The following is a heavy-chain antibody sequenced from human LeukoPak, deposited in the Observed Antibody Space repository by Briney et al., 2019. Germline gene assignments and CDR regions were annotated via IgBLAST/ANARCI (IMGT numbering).Heavy chain of an antibody. CDR1: GYTFTSYG. Sequence: GASVKVSCKASGYTFTSYGISWVRQAPGQGLEWMGWISAYNGNTNYAQKLQGRVTMTTDTSTSTAYMELRSLRSDDTAVYYCARDAAAVPYNWFDPWGQGTLVTVSS. V-gene: IGHV1-18*01. CDR2: ISAYNGNT. CDR3: ARDAAAVPYNWFDP. J-gene: IGHJ5*02. D-gene: IGHD6-13*01.